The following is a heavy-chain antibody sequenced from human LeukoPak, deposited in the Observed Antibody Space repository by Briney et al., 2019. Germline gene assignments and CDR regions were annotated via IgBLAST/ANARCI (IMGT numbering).Heavy chain of an antibody. CDR1: GYTLTKLT. J-gene: IGHJ4*02. Sequence: ASVRVSCKVSGYTLTKLTMHWVRQAPGKGLEWMGGFDPEDGETIYAQKFQGRVTMTEDTSTDTAYMELTSLTSEDTAVYYCAIWGTGSFSDPAFDYWGQGTLVTVSS. CDR2: FDPEDGET. D-gene: IGHD1-26*01. V-gene: IGHV1-24*01. CDR3: AIWGTGSFSDPAFDY.